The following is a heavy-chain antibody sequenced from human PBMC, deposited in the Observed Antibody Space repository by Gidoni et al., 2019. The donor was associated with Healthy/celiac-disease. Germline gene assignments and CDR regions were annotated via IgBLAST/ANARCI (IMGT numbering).Heavy chain of an antibody. V-gene: IGHV3-9*01. CDR1: GFPFYYSS. CDR3: AKDRGRPYYDFWSGYYDYYYYYGMDV. J-gene: IGHJ6*02. D-gene: IGHD3-3*01. Sequence: LKLSCAASGFPFYYSSMHWVPQAPWKGLEWVSGISWNSGSIGYADSVKGRFTISRDNAKNSLYLQMNSLRAEDTALYYCAKDRGRPYYDFWSGYYDYYYYYGMDVWGQGTTVTVSS. CDR2: ISWNSGSI.